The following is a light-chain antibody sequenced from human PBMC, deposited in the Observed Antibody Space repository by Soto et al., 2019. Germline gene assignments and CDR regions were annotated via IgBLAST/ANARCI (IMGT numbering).Light chain of an antibody. J-gene: IGKJ1*01. CDR2: AAS. Sequence: DIQMTQSPFSLSASVGDRVTITCRASQGISNYLAWYQQKPGKVPKLLIYAASTLQSGVPSRFSGGGSGTNFTLTISSLQPEDVATYYCQKYNRAPWTFGQGTKVEIK. CDR3: QKYNRAPWT. CDR1: QGISNY. V-gene: IGKV1-27*01.